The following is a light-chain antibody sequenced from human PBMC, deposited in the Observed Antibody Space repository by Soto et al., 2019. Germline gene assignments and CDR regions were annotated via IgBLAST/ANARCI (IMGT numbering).Light chain of an antibody. Sequence: EIVLPRSPGTLSLPPGGRATLSCRASQRVSSGYLAWYQQKPGQAPRLLIYGASSRATGIPDRFSGSGSGTDFTLTISRLEPEDFAVYYCQQHGSSPRTFGQGTKVDIK. CDR1: QRVSSGY. V-gene: IGKV3-20*01. CDR2: GAS. J-gene: IGKJ1*01. CDR3: QQHGSSPRT.